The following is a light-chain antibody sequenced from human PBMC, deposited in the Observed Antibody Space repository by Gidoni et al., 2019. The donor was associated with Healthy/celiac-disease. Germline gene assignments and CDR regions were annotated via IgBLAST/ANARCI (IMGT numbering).Light chain of an antibody. CDR1: SSDVGGYNY. CDR2: EVS. Sequence: QSALNQPASVAGAPGQAITISFTGTSSDVGGYNYVSWYQQHPGKAPKLMIYEVSNRPSGVSNRFSGSKSGNTASLTISGLQAEDEADYYCSSYTSSSTPVVFGGGTKLTVL. CDR3: SSYTSSSTPVV. V-gene: IGLV2-14*01. J-gene: IGLJ2*01.